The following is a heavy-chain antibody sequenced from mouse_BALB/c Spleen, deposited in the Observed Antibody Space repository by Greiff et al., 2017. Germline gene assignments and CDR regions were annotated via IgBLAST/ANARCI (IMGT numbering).Heavy chain of an antibody. J-gene: IGHJ1*01. V-gene: IGHV5-9-3*01. Sequence: EVQLQESGGGLVKPGGSLKLSCAASGFTFSSYAMSWVRQTPEKRLEWVATISSGGSYTYYPDSVKGRFTISRDNAKNTLYLQMSSLRSEDTAMYYCARATGDYEWYFDVWGAGTTVTVSS. CDR3: ARATGDYEWYFDV. CDR1: GFTFSSYA. CDR2: ISSGGSYT. D-gene: IGHD2-4*01.